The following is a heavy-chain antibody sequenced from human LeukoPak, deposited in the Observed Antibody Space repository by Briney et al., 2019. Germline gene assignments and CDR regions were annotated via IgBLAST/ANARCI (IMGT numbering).Heavy chain of an antibody. J-gene: IGHJ6*03. CDR3: ARVGSLAPYMDV. CDR2: ISRSSSYI. CDR1: XFTFSSYS. V-gene: IGHV3-21*01. Sequence: PGGXXRLXCAASXFTFSSYSMNWVGEAPGXXXXGGSSISRSSSYIYYADSVKGRFTISRDNAKNSLYLQMNSLRAEDTAVYYCARVGSLAPYMDVWGKGTTVTVSS. D-gene: IGHD6-25*01.